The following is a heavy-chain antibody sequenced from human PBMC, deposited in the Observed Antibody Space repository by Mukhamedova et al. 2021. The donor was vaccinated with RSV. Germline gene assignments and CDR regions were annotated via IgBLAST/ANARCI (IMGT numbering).Heavy chain of an antibody. D-gene: IGHD3-10*01. Sequence: GLEWMGIINPSGGSTSYAQKFQGRVTMTRDTSTSTVYMELSSLRSEDTAVYYCARTLIWFGELKYYGMDVWGQGTTVTVSS. V-gene: IGHV1-46*01. CDR2: INPSGGST. J-gene: IGHJ6*02. CDR3: ARTLIWFGELKYYGMDV.